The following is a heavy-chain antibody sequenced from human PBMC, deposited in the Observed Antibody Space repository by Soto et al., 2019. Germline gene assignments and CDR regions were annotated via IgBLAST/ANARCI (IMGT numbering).Heavy chain of an antibody. Sequence: EVQLVESGGGLVQPGGSLRLSCAASGFTFSSYWMHCVRQAPGKGLVWVSRINSDGSSTSYAGSVKGRFTISRDNAKNTLYLQMNSLRAEDTAVYYCAIRASYYDSSGYFDYWGQGTLVTVSS. CDR2: INSDGSST. J-gene: IGHJ4*02. V-gene: IGHV3-74*01. CDR3: AIRASYYDSSGYFDY. CDR1: GFTFSSYW. D-gene: IGHD3-22*01.